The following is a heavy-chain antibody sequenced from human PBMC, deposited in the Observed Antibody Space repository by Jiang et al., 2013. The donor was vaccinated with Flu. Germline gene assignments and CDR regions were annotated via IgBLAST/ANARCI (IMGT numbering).Heavy chain of an antibody. J-gene: IGHJ4*02. Sequence: KPTQTLTLTCTVSGFSLSNARMGVSWIRQPPGKALEWLAHIFSNDEKSYSTSLKSRLTISKDTSKSQVVLTMTNMDPVDTATYYCARIWSDHYDYVWGSYPEGYWGQGTLVTVSS. D-gene: IGHD3-16*02. CDR1: GFSLSNARMG. CDR3: ARIWSDHYDYVWGSYPEGY. V-gene: IGHV2-26*01. CDR2: IFSNDEK.